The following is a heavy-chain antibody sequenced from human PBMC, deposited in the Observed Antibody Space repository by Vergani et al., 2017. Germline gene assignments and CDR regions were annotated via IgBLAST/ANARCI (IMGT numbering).Heavy chain of an antibody. V-gene: IGHV1-2*02. CDR1: GYTFPGYY. CDR2: INPNSGGT. CDR3: ARGKYCSGGSCYNQLYYYYYMDV. Sequence: QVQLVQSGAEVKKPGASVKVSCKASGYTFPGYYMHWVRQAPGQGLEWMGWINPNSGGTNYAQKFQGRVTMTRDTSISTAYMELSRLRSDDTAVYYCARGKYCSGGSCYNQLYYYYYMDVWGKGTTVTVSS. J-gene: IGHJ6*03. D-gene: IGHD2-15*01.